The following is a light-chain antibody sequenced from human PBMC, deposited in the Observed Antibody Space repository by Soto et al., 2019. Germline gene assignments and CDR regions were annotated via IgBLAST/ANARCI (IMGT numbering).Light chain of an antibody. Sequence: EIVLTQSPGTLSVSPGDRVTLSCRASQSISINLAWYQHKPGQAPRLLIHAGSTRATGIPDRISGSGSGTEFTLTISSLQSEDFAVYYCQQFRNWPWTFGQGTKVDIK. CDR1: QSISIN. CDR3: QQFRNWPWT. J-gene: IGKJ1*01. CDR2: AGS. V-gene: IGKV3D-15*01.